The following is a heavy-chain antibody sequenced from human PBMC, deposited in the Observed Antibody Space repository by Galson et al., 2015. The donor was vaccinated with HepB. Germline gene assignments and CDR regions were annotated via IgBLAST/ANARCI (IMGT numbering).Heavy chain of an antibody. J-gene: IGHJ3*02. Sequence: SLRLSCAASGFTFSSYWRHWVRQAPGKGLVWVSRINSEGSSTSYADSVKGRFTISRDNAKNTLYLQMNSLRAEDKAVYYCARDAPGPYSSGWQPGYDAFDIWGQGTMVTVSS. V-gene: IGHV3-74*01. D-gene: IGHD6-19*01. CDR3: ARDAPGPYSSGWQPGYDAFDI. CDR1: GFTFSSYW. CDR2: INSEGSST.